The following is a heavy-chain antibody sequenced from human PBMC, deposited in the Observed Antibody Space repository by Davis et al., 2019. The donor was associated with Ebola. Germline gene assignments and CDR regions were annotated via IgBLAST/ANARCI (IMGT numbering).Heavy chain of an antibody. J-gene: IGHJ5*02. CDR3: ARAIRPDTMVRGVIIYWFDP. CDR2: INPSGGST. Sequence: PGGSLRLSCKGSGYSLTSYWIGWVRQAPGQGLEWMGIINPSGGSTSYAQKFQGRVTMTRDTSTSTVYMELSSLRSEDTAVYYCARAIRPDTMVRGVIIYWFDPWGQGTLVTVSS. D-gene: IGHD3-10*01. CDR1: GYSLTSYW. V-gene: IGHV1-46*01.